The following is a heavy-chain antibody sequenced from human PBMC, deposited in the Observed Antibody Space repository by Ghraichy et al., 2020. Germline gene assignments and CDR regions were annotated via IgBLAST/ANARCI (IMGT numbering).Heavy chain of an antibody. CDR1: GFTFSDYA. V-gene: IGHV3-30*01. CDR2: VSYDGINK. CDR3: ARENFDY. J-gene: IGHJ4*02. Sequence: GESLNISCAASGFTFSDYALHWVRQAPGKGLEWLALVSYDGINKYYADFVEGRFTISRDNSKRTLYLQMNNLTSEDTAVYYCARENFDYWGQGTLVTVSS.